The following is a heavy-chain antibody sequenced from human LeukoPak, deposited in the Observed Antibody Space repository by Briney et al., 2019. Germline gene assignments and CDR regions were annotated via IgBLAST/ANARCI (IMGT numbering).Heavy chain of an antibody. D-gene: IGHD6-13*01. CDR2: IRSSSSYI. V-gene: IGHV3-21*01. J-gene: IGHJ4*02. Sequence: GGSLRLSCAASGFSFSSYTMNWVRQAPGKGLEWVSSIRSSSSYIYYADSLKGRFTISRDNAKNSLYLQMNSLRAEDTAVYYCARDPPGDSSSWFDYWGQGTLVTVSS. CDR1: GFSFSSYT. CDR3: ARDPPGDSSSWFDY.